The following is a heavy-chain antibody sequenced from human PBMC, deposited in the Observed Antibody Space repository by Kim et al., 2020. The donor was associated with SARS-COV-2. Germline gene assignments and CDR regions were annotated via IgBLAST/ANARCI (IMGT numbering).Heavy chain of an antibody. CDR3: AKDLYGGTTPDD. J-gene: IGHJ4*02. D-gene: IGHD1-1*01. Sequence: YADYVKRRFTISSDKSKNTLYLQMNSLSAEDTDVYYCAKDLYGGTTPDDWGQGTLVTVSS. V-gene: IGHV3-23*01.